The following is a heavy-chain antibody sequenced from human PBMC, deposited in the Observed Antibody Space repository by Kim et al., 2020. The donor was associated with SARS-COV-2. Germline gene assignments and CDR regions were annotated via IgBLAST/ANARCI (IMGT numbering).Heavy chain of an antibody. V-gene: IGHV3-15*01. J-gene: IGHJ4*02. CDR3: TTERVSTIAVAGTRSQGGDY. CDR2: IKSKTDGGTT. Sequence: GGSLRLSCAASGFTFSNAWMSWVRQAPGKGLEWVGRIKSKTDGGTTDYAAPVKGRFTISRDDSKNTLYLQMNSLKTEDTAVYYCTTERVSTIAVAGTRSQGGDYWGQGTLVTVSS. D-gene: IGHD6-19*01. CDR1: GFTFSNAW.